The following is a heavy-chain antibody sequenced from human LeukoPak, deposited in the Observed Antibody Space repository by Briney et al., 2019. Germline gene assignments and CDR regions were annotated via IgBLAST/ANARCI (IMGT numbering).Heavy chain of an antibody. CDR1: GFTFSDHY. Sequence: GGSLRLSCAVSGFTFSDHYMDWVRQAPGKGLEWVGRSRNKADSYTTEYAASVKGRFTISRDDSKNSLYLQMNSLRAEDTAVYYCARDPFSDPGIAAAGTGFDYWGQGTLVTVSS. CDR2: SRNKADSYTT. V-gene: IGHV3-72*01. CDR3: ARDPFSDPGIAAAGTGFDY. D-gene: IGHD6-13*01. J-gene: IGHJ4*02.